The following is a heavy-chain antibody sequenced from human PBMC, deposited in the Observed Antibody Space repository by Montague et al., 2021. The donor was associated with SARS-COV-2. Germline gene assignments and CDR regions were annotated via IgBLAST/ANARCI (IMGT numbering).Heavy chain of an antibody. Sequence: SETLSLTCSVSDDSITSYYWSWIRQPPGKGLEWIGYIHHTGSTNYNASLKSRVTISIDTSKNQFSLRLNSVTAADTAVYYCARGNYLDYWGQGTLVIVSS. V-gene: IGHV4-59*01. J-gene: IGHJ4*02. CDR1: DDSITSYY. CDR2: IHHTGST. CDR3: ARGNYLDY.